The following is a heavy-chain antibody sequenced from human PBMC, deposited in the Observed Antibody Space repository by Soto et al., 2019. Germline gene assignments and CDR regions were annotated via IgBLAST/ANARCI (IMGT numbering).Heavy chain of an antibody. J-gene: IGHJ5*01. Sequence: PGGSLRLSCAASGFAVSSYLMHWVRQAPGKGLVWVSRISPAGSSTYYADSVRGRLTISKDTAKNTLYLQINSLGAEDTAVYYCARGNTGFGKFDSWGQGTLVPV. CDR1: GFAVSSYL. CDR2: ISPAGSST. V-gene: IGHV3-74*01. D-gene: IGHD5-12*01. CDR3: ARGNTGFGKFDS.